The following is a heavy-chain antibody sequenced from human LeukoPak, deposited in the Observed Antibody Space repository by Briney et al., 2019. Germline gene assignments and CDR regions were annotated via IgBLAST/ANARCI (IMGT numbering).Heavy chain of an antibody. CDR1: GGSISSYY. J-gene: IGHJ6*03. V-gene: IGHV4-4*07. D-gene: IGHD1-26*01. CDR3: AKGYGWEASYYYYYMDV. Sequence: SETLSLTCTVSGGSISSYYWSWIRQPAGKGLEWIGRIYTSGSTNYNPSLKSRVTMSVDTSKNQFSLKLSSVTAADTAVYYCAKGYGWEASYYYYYMDVWGKGTTVTISS. CDR2: IYTSGST.